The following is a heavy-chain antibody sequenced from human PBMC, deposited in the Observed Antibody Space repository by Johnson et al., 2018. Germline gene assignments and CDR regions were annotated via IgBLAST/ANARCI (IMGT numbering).Heavy chain of an antibody. J-gene: IGHJ6*03. CDR1: GGSISSYY. Sequence: QVQLQESGPGLVKPSETLSLTCTVSGGSISSYYWSWIRQPPGKGLEWIGYIYYSGSTNYNPSLTSRVTISVDTSKNQFSRKLSSVTAADTAVYYCAKDERYFDWLYQYYYYYMDVWGKGTTVTVSS. D-gene: IGHD3-9*01. CDR2: IYYSGST. CDR3: AKDERYFDWLYQYYYYYMDV. V-gene: IGHV4-59*01.